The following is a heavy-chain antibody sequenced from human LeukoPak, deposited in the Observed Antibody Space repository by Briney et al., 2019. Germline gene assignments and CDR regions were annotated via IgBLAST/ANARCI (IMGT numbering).Heavy chain of an antibody. V-gene: IGHV3-66*04. Sequence: PGESLRLSCAASGFTVSSNYMSWVRQAPGKGLEWVSVIYSGGSTYYADSVKGRFTISRDNSKNTLYLQMNSLRAEDTAVYYCARLVKGNWFDPWGQGTLVTVSS. J-gene: IGHJ5*02. CDR1: GFTVSSNY. CDR2: IYSGGST. D-gene: IGHD2-2*01. CDR3: ARLVKGNWFDP.